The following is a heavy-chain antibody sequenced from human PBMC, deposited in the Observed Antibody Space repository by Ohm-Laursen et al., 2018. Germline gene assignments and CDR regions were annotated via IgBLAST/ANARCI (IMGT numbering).Heavy chain of an antibody. Sequence: SLRLSCAASGFTFSSYGMHWVRQAPGKGLEGVAVIWYDGSNKYYADSVKGRFTISRDNSKNTLYLQMNSLRAEDTAVYYCAGYYDYGDSRCFDLWGRGTLVTVSS. CDR2: IWYDGSNK. J-gene: IGHJ2*01. CDR1: GFTFSSYG. D-gene: IGHD4-17*01. CDR3: AGYYDYGDSRCFDL. V-gene: IGHV3-33*01.